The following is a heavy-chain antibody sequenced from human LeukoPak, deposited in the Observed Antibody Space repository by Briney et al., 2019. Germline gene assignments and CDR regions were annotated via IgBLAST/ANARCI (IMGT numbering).Heavy chain of an antibody. CDR1: GYTFTSYY. J-gene: IGHJ3*02. Sequence: ASVKVSCKASGYTFTSYYMHWVRQAPGQGLEWMGIINPSGGSTSYAQKFQGRVTMTRDTSTSTVYMELSSLRSEDTAVYYCARGAHCYDSSGYYRAFDIWGQGTMVTVSS. CDR3: ARGAHCYDSSGYYRAFDI. D-gene: IGHD3-22*01. CDR2: INPSGGST. V-gene: IGHV1-46*01.